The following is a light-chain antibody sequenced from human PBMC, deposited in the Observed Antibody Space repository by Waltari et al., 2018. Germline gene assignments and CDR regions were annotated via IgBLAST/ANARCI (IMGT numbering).Light chain of an antibody. Sequence: QSALTQPASMSGSPGQSITISCTGTSSDVEGFNFVSWYQQYPGKAPKLFIYDVANRPSGVFHRFAGSRYDNTASLTISGLQAEDEADYYCSSYTSVNTRFGGGTKLTVL. V-gene: IGLV2-14*03. CDR2: DVA. CDR1: SSDVEGFNF. CDR3: SSYTSVNTR. J-gene: IGLJ2*01.